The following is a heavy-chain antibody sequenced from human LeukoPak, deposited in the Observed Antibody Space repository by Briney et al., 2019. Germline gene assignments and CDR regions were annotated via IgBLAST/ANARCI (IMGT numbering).Heavy chain of an antibody. Sequence: GGSLRLSCAASGFTFSSYSMNWVRQAPGKGLEWVSFISSSSTYIYYADSVKGRFTISRDNSKNTLYLQMNSLRAEDTAVYYCARDGEWELLGSDYWGQGTLVTVSS. J-gene: IGHJ4*02. D-gene: IGHD1-26*01. V-gene: IGHV3-21*04. CDR3: ARDGEWELLGSDY. CDR1: GFTFSSYS. CDR2: ISSSSTYI.